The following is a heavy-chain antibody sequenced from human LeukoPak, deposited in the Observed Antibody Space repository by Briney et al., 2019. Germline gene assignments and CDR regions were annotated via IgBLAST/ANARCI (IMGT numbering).Heavy chain of an antibody. V-gene: IGHV4-4*07. D-gene: IGHD2-21*01. CDR3: ARASDSICSYCYHMDL. CDR2: IFTTGST. J-gene: IGHJ6*03. CDR1: GASVIDYY. Sequence: SETLSLTCTVSGASVIDYYWSCIRQPAGKGLEWIGRIFTTGSTDYHPSLKSRVTMTRDRSKNQLFLKLASVTAADTAVYYCARASDSICSYCYHMDLWGKGITATVSS.